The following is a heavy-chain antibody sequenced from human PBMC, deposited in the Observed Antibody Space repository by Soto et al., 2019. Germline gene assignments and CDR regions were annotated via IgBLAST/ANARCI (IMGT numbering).Heavy chain of an antibody. V-gene: IGHV5-51*01. J-gene: IGHJ5*02. CDR1: GYSFTSYW. Sequence: GESLKISCKGSGYSFTSYWIGWVRQMPGKGLEWMGIIYPGDSDTRYSPSFQGQVTISADKSISTAYLQWSSLKASDTVMYYCARTYSSSSMYNWFDTWGQGTLVTVSS. D-gene: IGHD6-6*01. CDR3: ARTYSSSSMYNWFDT. CDR2: IYPGDSDT.